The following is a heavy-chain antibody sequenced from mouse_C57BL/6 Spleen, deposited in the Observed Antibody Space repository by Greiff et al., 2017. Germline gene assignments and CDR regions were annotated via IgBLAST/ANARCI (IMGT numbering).Heavy chain of an antibody. CDR3: TRYTYYSSYLYAD. D-gene: IGHD2-5*01. V-gene: IGHV1-15*01. Sequence: VQLQQSGAELVRPGASVTLSCKASGYTFTDYEMHWVKQTPVHGLEWIGAIDPETGGTAYNQKFKGKAILTADKSSSTSYMELRSLTSEDSAVYYCTRYTYYSSYLYADWGQGTLVTVSA. J-gene: IGHJ3*01. CDR2: IDPETGGT. CDR1: GYTFTDYE.